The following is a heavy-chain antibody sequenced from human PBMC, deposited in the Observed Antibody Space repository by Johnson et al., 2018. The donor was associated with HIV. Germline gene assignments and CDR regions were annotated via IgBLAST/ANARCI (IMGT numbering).Heavy chain of an antibody. D-gene: IGHD3-3*01. Sequence: VQLVESGGGLVQPGRSLRLSCAASGFIFSTYAIHWVRQAPGKGLEWVSGISWNSGSIGSADSVKGRFTISRDNAKNSLYLQMNRLRAEETAVYYCARDPRAYYDFWSGPYDAFDIWGQGTMVTVSS. V-gene: IGHV3-9*01. CDR1: GFIFSTYA. J-gene: IGHJ3*02. CDR3: ARDPRAYYDFWSGPYDAFDI. CDR2: ISWNSGSI.